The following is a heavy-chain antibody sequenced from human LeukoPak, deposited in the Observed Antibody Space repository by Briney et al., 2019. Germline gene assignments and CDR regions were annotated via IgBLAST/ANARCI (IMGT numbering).Heavy chain of an antibody. CDR3: VKDQLTGGYNYGYGTFDI. CDR2: ISGRDGYT. CDR1: GFTFSTYA. J-gene: IGHJ3*02. Sequence: GGSLRLSCAASGFTFSTYAMSWVRQAPGKGLEWVSIISGRDGYTHYADAVKGRSTISRDNSKNTLYLQMNSLRAEDTAVYYCVKDQLTGGYNYGYGTFDILGQGTMVTVSS. V-gene: IGHV3-23*01. D-gene: IGHD5-18*01.